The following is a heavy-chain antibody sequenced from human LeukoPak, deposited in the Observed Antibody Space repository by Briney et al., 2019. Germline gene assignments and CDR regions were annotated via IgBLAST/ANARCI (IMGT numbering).Heavy chain of an antibody. J-gene: IGHJ4*02. V-gene: IGHV3-64*01. CDR1: GFPFSSYG. Sequence: PGGSLRLSCAASGFPFSSYGMHWVRQAPGKGLEYVSAISSNGGSTYYANSVKGRFTISRDNSKNTLYLQMGSLRAEDMAVYYCARAVTIFGVVSDYWGQGTLVTVSS. CDR3: ARAVTIFGVVSDY. D-gene: IGHD3-3*01. CDR2: ISSNGGST.